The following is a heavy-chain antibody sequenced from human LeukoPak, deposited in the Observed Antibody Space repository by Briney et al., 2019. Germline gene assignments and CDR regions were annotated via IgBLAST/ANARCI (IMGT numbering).Heavy chain of an antibody. J-gene: IGHJ4*02. CDR1: GFTFGSYS. D-gene: IGHD1-26*01. Sequence: PGGSLRLSCAASGFTFGSYSMNWVRQAPGKGLEWISYTSNTGSTIYYADSVKGRFTISRDNAKNSLYLQMNSLRDEDTAVYYCARTYSGTYYVFDYWGQGTLVTVSS. V-gene: IGHV3-48*02. CDR3: ARTYSGTYYVFDY. CDR2: TSNTGSTI.